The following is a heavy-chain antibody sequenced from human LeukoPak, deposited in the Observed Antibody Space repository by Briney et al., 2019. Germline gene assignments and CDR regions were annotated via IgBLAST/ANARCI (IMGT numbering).Heavy chain of an antibody. Sequence: GGSLRLSCAASGFTVSSKYMNWVRQAPGKGLGWVSVIYSGGSTYYADSVKGRFTISRDNSKNTLYLQMNSLRAEDTAVYYCARAIFFGAPDYYMDVWGKGTTVTISS. D-gene: IGHD3-10*01. J-gene: IGHJ6*03. CDR2: IYSGGST. CDR3: ARAIFFGAPDYYMDV. V-gene: IGHV3-66*01. CDR1: GFTVSSKY.